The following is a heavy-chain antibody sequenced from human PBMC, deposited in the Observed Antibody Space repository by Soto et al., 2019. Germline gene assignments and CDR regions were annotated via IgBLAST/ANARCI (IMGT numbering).Heavy chain of an antibody. V-gene: IGHV3-30*18. Sequence: PGGALRPSCAASGFTFSSYGRHWVRQAPGKGLEWVAVISYDGSNKYYADAVKGRVTISRGNSKNTLDLQMHSLRAGDTAGDYFANDVSSGIASFDLWGRSTLVTVSS. CDR1: GFTFSSYG. CDR3: ANDVSSGIASFDL. J-gene: IGHJ2*01. CDR2: ISYDGSNK. D-gene: IGHD6-13*01.